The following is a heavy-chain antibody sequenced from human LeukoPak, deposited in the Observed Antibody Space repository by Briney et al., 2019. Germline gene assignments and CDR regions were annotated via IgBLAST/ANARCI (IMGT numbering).Heavy chain of an antibody. J-gene: IGHJ5*02. Sequence: PSETLSLTCTVSGGSISSYYWSWIRQPPGKGLEWIGYIYYSGSTNYNPSLKSRVTISVDTSKNRLSLKLSSVTAADTAVYYCARGYCSGGSCYGPWGQGTLVTVSS. V-gene: IGHV4-59*01. CDR1: GGSISSYY. CDR3: ARGYCSGGSCYGP. D-gene: IGHD2-15*01. CDR2: IYYSGST.